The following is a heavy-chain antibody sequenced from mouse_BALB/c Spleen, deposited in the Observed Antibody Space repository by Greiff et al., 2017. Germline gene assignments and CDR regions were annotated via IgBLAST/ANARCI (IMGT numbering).Heavy chain of an antibody. D-gene: IGHD2-4*01. J-gene: IGHJ2*01. Sequence: QVQLKESGPGLVAPSQSLSITCTVSGFSFTSYDISWIRQPPGKGLEWLGVIWTGGGTNYNSAFMSRLSISKDNSKSQVFLKMNSLQTDDTAIYYCVRSNYDFYYWGQGTTLTVSS. CDR3: VRSNYDFYY. CDR2: IWTGGGT. V-gene: IGHV2-9-2*01. CDR1: GFSFTSYD.